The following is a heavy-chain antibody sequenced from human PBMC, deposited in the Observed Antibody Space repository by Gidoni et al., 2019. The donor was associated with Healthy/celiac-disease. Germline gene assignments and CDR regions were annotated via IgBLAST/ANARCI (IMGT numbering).Heavy chain of an antibody. D-gene: IGHD3-3*01. CDR2: ISHDGSNK. Sequence: QVQLVESGGGVVQPGRSLRLSCAASGFTFSSYGMHWVRQAPGKGLEWVAVISHDGSNKYYADSVKGRFTISRDNSKNTLYLQMNSLRAEDTAVYYCAKDMSIFGVVKAPRDWFDPWGQGTLVTVSS. J-gene: IGHJ5*02. CDR3: AKDMSIFGVVKAPRDWFDP. V-gene: IGHV3-30*18. CDR1: GFTFSSYG.